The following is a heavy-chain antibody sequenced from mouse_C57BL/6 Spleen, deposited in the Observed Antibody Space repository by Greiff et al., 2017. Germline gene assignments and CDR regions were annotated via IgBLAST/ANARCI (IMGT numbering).Heavy chain of an antibody. D-gene: IGHD3-1*01. J-gene: IGHJ2*01. Sequence: VQLQQPGAELVKPGASVKLSCKASGYTFTSYWMQWVKQRPGQGLEWIGEIDPSDSYTNYNQKFKGKATLTVDTSSSTAYMQLSSLTSEDSAVYYCARLTQEAFFFDYWGQGTTLTVSS. V-gene: IGHV1-50*01. CDR3: ARLTQEAFFFDY. CDR2: IDPSDSYT. CDR1: GYTFTSYW.